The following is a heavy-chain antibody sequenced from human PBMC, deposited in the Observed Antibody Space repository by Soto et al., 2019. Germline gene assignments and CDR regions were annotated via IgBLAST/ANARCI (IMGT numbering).Heavy chain of an antibody. V-gene: IGHV4-61*01. J-gene: IGHJ4*02. CDR3: ASHRSWPYYFAF. CDR2: IFYSGST. CDR1: GGSISSGSYY. Sequence: PSETLSLTCTVSGGSISSGSYYWSWIRQPPGKGLEWIGYIFYSGSTNYNPSLKSRVTMSLGTSKNQFSLKLSSLIAADTAVYYCASHRSWPYYFAFWGQGTLVTVSS.